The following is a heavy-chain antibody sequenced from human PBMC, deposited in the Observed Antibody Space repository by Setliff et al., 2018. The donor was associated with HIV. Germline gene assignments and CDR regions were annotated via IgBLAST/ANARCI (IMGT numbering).Heavy chain of an antibody. CDR3: ASSYCSSTSCYIGGDPGYYFDH. V-gene: IGHV4-38-2*01. CDR1: NYSISSGSY. J-gene: IGHJ4*02. CDR2: VFHSVTT. Sequence: PSETLSLTCAVSNYSISSGSYWAWIRQSPGKGLAWIGSVFHSVTTYYKQSLKSRVTISVDTSKNHFSLKLSSLTAADPAFYYCASSYCSSTSCYIGGDPGYYFDHWGQGTLVTV. D-gene: IGHD2-2*02.